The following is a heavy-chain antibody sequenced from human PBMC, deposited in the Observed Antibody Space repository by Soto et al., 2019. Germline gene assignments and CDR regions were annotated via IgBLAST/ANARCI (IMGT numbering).Heavy chain of an antibody. CDR2: IYYSGST. D-gene: IGHD3-22*01. CDR3: AREGGSYYDSSGYPGSLGMDV. Sequence: SETLSLTCTVSGGSISSGGYYWSWIRQHPGKGLEWIGYIYYSGSTYYNPSLKSRVTISVDTSKNQVSLKLSSVTAADTAVYYCAREGGSYYDSSGYPGSLGMDVWGQGTTVTVSS. V-gene: IGHV4-31*03. J-gene: IGHJ6*02. CDR1: GGSISSGGYY.